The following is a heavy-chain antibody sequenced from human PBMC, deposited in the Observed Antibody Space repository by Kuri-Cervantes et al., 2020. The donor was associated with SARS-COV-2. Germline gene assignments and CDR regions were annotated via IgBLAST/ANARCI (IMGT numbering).Heavy chain of an antibody. D-gene: IGHD6-13*01. CDR1: GFSLSTNGMR. CDR3: ARTSADSSSFYYYGMDV. Sequence: SGPTLVKPTQTLTLTCTFSGFSLSTNGMRVTCFRQPPGKALEWLARIDWDDDKFCSTSLKTRLTISKDTSKNQVVLTMTNMDPVDTATYYCARTSADSSSFYYYGMDVWGQGTTVTVSS. V-gene: IGHV2-70*04. CDR2: IDWDDDK. J-gene: IGHJ6*02.